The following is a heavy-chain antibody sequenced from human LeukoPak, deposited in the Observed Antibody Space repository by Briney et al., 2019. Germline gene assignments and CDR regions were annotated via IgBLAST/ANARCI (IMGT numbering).Heavy chain of an antibody. CDR3: AKNKDRMTYYDFWSGPGGFDY. V-gene: IGHV3-74*01. Sequence: GGSLRLSCAASGFTFSSYWMHWVRQAPGKGLVWVSRINSDGSITTYADSVKGRFTISRDNSKNTLYLQMNSLRAEDTAVYYCAKNKDRMTYYDFWSGPGGFDYWGQGTLVTVSS. CDR2: INSDGSIT. J-gene: IGHJ4*02. D-gene: IGHD3-3*01. CDR1: GFTFSSYW.